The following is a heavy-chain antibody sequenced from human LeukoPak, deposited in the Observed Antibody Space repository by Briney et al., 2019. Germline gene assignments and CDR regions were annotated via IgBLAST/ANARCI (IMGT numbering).Heavy chain of an antibody. J-gene: IGHJ6*02. V-gene: IGHV3-48*01. CDR2: ISSSSSTI. CDR1: RFTFSSYA. CDR3: ARDRPGYYYYGMDV. Sequence: GALRLSCTASRFTFSSYALSWVRQAPGKGLEWVSYISSSSSTIYYADSVKGRFTISRDNAKNSLYLQMNSLRAEDTAVYYCARDRPGYYYYGMDVWGQGTTVTVSS. D-gene: IGHD6-6*01.